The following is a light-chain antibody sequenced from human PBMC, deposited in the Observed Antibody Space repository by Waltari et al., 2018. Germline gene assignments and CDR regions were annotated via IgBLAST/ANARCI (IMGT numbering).Light chain of an antibody. CDR1: QSISDN. CDR3: QQYNNWPPRDT. Sequence: EIVMTQSPATLSVSPGARVTLSCRASQSISDNLALYHQKPGQAPRPLIYRASTRDTGIPARFSGSGSGTEFSLTISSLQSEDFGVYYCQQYNNWPPRDTFGQGTKVEI. J-gene: IGKJ2*01. CDR2: RAS. V-gene: IGKV3D-15*01.